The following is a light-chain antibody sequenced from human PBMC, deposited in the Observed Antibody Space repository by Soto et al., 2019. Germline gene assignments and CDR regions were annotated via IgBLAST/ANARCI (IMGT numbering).Light chain of an antibody. V-gene: IGKV3-20*01. CDR1: QSVSSRY. J-gene: IGKJ3*01. Sequence: EIVLTQSPGTLSLSPGERATLSCRASQSVSSRYLAWYQQKPGQAPRLLIYGASSRATGIPDRFSGSGSGTDFTLTISRLEPEDSAVYYCQQHGTSPVGGTFGPGTKVDIK. CDR3: QQHGTSPVGGT. CDR2: GAS.